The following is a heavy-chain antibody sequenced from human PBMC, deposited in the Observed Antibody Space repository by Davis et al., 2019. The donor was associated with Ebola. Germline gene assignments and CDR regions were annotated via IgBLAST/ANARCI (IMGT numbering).Heavy chain of an antibody. CDR3: AKDPGQWQSLGELGY. D-gene: IGHD6-19*01. CDR1: GFTFSSYS. V-gene: IGHV3-33*06. Sequence: PGGSLRLSCAASGFTFSSYSMNWVRQAPGKGLEWVAVIWYDGSNKYYADSVKGRFTISRDNSKNTLYLQMNSLRAEDTAVYYCAKDPGQWQSLGELGYWGQGTLVTVSS. CDR2: IWYDGSNK. J-gene: IGHJ4*02.